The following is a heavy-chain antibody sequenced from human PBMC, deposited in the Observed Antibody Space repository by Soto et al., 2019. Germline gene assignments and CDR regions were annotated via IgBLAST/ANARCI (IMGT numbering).Heavy chain of an antibody. J-gene: IGHJ6*02. CDR3: ARDLRIAVAGTYYYYGMDV. V-gene: IGHV3-66*01. Sequence: GGSLRLSCAASGFTVSSNYMSWVRQAPGKGLQWVSIIYGDGSTYYADSVKGRFTISRDNSKNTLYLQMNSLRAEDTAVYYCARDLRIAVAGTYYYYGMDVWGQGTTVTVSS. CDR2: IYGDGST. CDR1: GFTVSSNY. D-gene: IGHD6-19*01.